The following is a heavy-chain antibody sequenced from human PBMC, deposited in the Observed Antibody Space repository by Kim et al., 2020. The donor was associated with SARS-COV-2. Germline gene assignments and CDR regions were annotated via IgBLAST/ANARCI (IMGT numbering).Heavy chain of an antibody. CDR1: GFTFDDYA. Sequence: GGSLRLSCAASGFTFDDYAMHWVRQAPGKGLEWVSLISGDGGSTYYADSVKGRFTITRDNSKNSLYLQMNSLRTEDTALYYCANSQPAAGTPHVDYYYYYGMDVWGQGTTVTVSS. CDR3: ANSQPAAGTPHVDYYYYYGMDV. CDR2: ISGDGGST. V-gene: IGHV3-43*02. J-gene: IGHJ6*02. D-gene: IGHD6-13*01.